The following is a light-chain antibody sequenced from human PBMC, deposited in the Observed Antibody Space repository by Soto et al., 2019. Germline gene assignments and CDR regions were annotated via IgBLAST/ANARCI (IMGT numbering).Light chain of an antibody. V-gene: IGKV2-28*01. J-gene: IGKJ1*01. CDR1: QSLLHSNEHSY. Sequence: EIVMTQSPLSLPVTPGEPASISCRSSQSLLHSNEHSYLDWYLQKPGQSPQLLIYLGSNRSSGVPDRFSGSGSGTDFTLKISRVEAEDVGVYYCMQALQTPWTFGQGTKVDIK. CDR2: LGS. CDR3: MQALQTPWT.